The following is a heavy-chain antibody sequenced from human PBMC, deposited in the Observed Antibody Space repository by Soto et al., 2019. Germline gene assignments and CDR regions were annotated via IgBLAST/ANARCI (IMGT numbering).Heavy chain of an antibody. V-gene: IGHV4-30-4*01. CDR2: IYYSGST. CDR3: ARVVLMVYAPTAVDY. CDR1: GGSISSGDYY. J-gene: IGHJ4*02. Sequence: SETLSLTCTVSGGSISSGDYYCSWIRQPPGKGLEWIGYIYYSGSTYYNPSLKSRVTISVDTSKNQFSLKLSSVTAADTAVYYCARVVLMVYAPTAVDYWGQGTLVTVSS. D-gene: IGHD2-8*01.